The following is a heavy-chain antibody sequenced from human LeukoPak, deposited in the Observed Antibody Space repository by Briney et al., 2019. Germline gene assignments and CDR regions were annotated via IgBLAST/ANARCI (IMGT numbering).Heavy chain of an antibody. J-gene: IGHJ4*02. V-gene: IGHV3-9*01. CDR1: GFTFDDYA. CDR3: AKSIGYGMYCSGTSCNFDH. D-gene: IGHD2-15*01. Sequence: GGSLRLSCAASGFTFDDYAIHWVRQAPGKGLEWVSGTSWNSGSIVYADSVKGRFTISRDNAKNSLYLQMNSLRAEDTALYYCAKSIGYGMYCSGTSCNFDHWGQGTLVTVSS. CDR2: TSWNSGSI.